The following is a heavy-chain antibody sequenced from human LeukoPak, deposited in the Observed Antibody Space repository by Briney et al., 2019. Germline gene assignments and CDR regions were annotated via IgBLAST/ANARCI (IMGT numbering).Heavy chain of an antibody. D-gene: IGHD6-13*01. CDR3: AKGSSSWYRDFDY. CDR1: GFTFSDYY. V-gene: IGHV3-11*01. Sequence: PGGSLRLSCAASGFTFSDYYMSWIRQAPGKGLEWVSYISSSGSTIYYADSVKGRFTISRDNAKNSLYLQMNSLRAEDTAVYYCAKGSSSWYRDFDYWGQGTLVTVSS. CDR2: ISSSGSTI. J-gene: IGHJ4*02.